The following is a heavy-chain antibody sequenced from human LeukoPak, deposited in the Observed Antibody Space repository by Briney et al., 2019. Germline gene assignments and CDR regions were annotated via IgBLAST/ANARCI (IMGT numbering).Heavy chain of an antibody. CDR1: GFTFSNYW. CDR2: INKDGGDA. D-gene: IGHD1-14*01. Sequence: PGGSLRLSCVASGFTFSNYWMHWVRQAPGKGLVWVSRINKDGGDASYADSVKGRLTISRDNAKNTLYLQMNSLRGDDTAVYYCARELPVDRSQTDSFDVWGQGTMVIVSS. V-gene: IGHV3-74*01. J-gene: IGHJ3*01. CDR3: ARELPVDRSQTDSFDV.